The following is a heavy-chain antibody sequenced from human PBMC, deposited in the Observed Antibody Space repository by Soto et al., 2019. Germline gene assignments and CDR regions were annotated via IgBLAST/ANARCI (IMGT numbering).Heavy chain of an antibody. J-gene: IGHJ4*02. CDR2: IYHSGST. D-gene: IGHD6-13*01. CDR1: GGSISSSNW. Sequence: PSETLSLTCAVSGGSISSSNWWSWVRQPPGKGLEWIGEIYHSGSTNYNPSLKSRVTISVDKSKNQFSLKLSSVTAADTAVYYCAQGGYSTSWYGGGLFDYWGQGTLVTVSS. V-gene: IGHV4-4*02. CDR3: AQGGYSTSWYGGGLFDY.